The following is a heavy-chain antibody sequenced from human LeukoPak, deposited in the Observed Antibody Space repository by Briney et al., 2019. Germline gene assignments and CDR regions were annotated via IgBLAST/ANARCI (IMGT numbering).Heavy chain of an antibody. D-gene: IGHD5-24*01. Sequence: PSETLSLTCTVSGGSISSGSYYWSWIRQPAGKGLEWIGRIYTSESTNYNPSLKSRVTISVDTSKNQFSLKLSSVTAADTAVYYCARERDGYNWAYDAFDIWGQGTMVTVSS. CDR2: IYTSEST. J-gene: IGHJ3*02. CDR1: GGSISSGSYY. CDR3: ARERDGYNWAYDAFDI. V-gene: IGHV4-61*02.